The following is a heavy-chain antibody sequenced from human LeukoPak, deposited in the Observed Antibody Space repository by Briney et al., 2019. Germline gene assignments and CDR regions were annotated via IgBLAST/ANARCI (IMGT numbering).Heavy chain of an antibody. Sequence: ASVKVSCKASGYTFTSYGISWVRQAPGQGLEWMGWISAYNGNTNYAQKLQGGVTMTTDTSTSTAYMGLRSLRSDDTAVYYCATTADSSGYYFRGPDAFDIWGQGTMVTVSS. CDR3: ATTADSSGYYFRGPDAFDI. CDR2: ISAYNGNT. D-gene: IGHD3-22*01. CDR1: GYTFTSYG. J-gene: IGHJ3*02. V-gene: IGHV1-18*01.